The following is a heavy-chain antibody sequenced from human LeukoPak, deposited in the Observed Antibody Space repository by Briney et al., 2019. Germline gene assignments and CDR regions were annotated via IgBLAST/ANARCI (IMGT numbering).Heavy chain of an antibody. Sequence: PGGSLRLSCAASGFTFSSYWMHWVRQAPGKGLVWVSRINSDGTNTDYADSVKGRFTISRDNAKNSLYLQMNSLRAEDTALYYCARGRYNWKGEGENWFDPWGQGTLVTVSS. V-gene: IGHV3-74*01. CDR2: INSDGTNT. CDR1: GFTFSSYW. D-gene: IGHD1-20*01. CDR3: ARGRYNWKGEGENWFDP. J-gene: IGHJ5*02.